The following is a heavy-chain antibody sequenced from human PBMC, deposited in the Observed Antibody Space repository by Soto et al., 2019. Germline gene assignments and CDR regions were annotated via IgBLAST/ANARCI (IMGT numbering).Heavy chain of an antibody. CDR1: GVAITSYP. CDR2: TSYTGNP. D-gene: IGHD2-8*01. J-gene: IGHJ5*02. Sequence: AETLRLTCIVSGVAITSYPWSWIRQFPGKGLEWIAYTSYTGNPDYTPSLQSRVTIPIDTSKNQLSLKLTSMTTSDTAVTYDERDMNGGFTHYFDPWGQGTLVTVSS. V-gene: IGHV4-59*01. CDR3: ERDMNGGFTHYFDP.